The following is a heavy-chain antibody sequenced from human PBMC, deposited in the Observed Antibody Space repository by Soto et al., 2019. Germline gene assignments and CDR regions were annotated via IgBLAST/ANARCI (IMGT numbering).Heavy chain of an antibody. Sequence: GGSLRLSCTGSEFTFGSYWMAWVRQAPGKGLEWVANINQDGNEKYYVDSVRGRFTISRDNAKKSLYLQMNSLRAEDTAVYYCAKLRERWVVDNWGQGTLVTVSS. V-gene: IGHV3-7*03. CDR3: AKLRERWVVDN. D-gene: IGHD1-1*01. CDR1: EFTFGSYW. CDR2: INQDGNEK. J-gene: IGHJ4*02.